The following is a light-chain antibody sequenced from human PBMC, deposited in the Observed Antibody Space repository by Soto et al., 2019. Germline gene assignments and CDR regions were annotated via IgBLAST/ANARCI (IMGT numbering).Light chain of an antibody. CDR3: QQHNNWPPWT. CDR2: GAS. V-gene: IGKV3-15*01. J-gene: IGKJ1*01. CDR1: QSVSSN. Sequence: EIVMTQSPATLSVSPGERATLSCRASQSVSSNLAWYQQKPGQAPRLLMYGASTRATGIPDRFSGSGSGTECTLTISSLQSEDFAGYYCQQHNNWPPWTFGQGTKVEIK.